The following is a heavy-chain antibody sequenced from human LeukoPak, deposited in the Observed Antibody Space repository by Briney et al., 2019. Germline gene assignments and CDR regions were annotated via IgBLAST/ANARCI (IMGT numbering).Heavy chain of an antibody. CDR3: ARGSDFFDY. J-gene: IGHJ4*02. CDR2: IYYSGSA. Sequence: SETLSLTCAVSGGSISSADFYWSWIRQHPGKGLEWIGFIYYSGSAYYNPSLKGRVSISIDTSKNQFSLTLNSVTVADTAVYYCARGSDFFDYWGQGTLVTVSS. V-gene: IGHV4-31*11. CDR1: GGSISSADFY.